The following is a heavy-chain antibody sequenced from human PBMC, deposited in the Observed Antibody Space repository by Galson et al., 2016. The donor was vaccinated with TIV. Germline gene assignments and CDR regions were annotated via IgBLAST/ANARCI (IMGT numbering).Heavy chain of an antibody. CDR1: GVSISSTNYY. CDR3: ARHDLYSYVAH. CDR2: VYHTGNT. V-gene: IGHV4-39*01. D-gene: IGHD2-21*01. J-gene: IGHJ5*02. Sequence: SETLSLTCTVSGVSISSTNYYWGWIRQPPGKGLEWIGSVYHTGNTFQSPALRSRVAISIDTSKSQFSLRLTSVTAADTAVYYCARHDLYSYVAHWGLGTLVTVAS.